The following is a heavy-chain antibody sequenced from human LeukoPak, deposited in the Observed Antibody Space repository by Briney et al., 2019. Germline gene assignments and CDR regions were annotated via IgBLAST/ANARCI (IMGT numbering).Heavy chain of an antibody. CDR1: GYTFTGYY. J-gene: IGHJ4*02. CDR3: ARGWSYHGSGSYYIDPHFDY. CDR2: INPNSGGT. D-gene: IGHD3-10*01. V-gene: IGHV1-2*02. Sequence: ASVKVSCKASGYTFTGYYMHWVRRAPGQGLEWMGWINPNSGGTNYAQKFQGRVTMTRDTSISTAYMELSRLRSDDTAVYYCARGWSYHGSGSYYIDPHFDYWGQGTLVTVSS.